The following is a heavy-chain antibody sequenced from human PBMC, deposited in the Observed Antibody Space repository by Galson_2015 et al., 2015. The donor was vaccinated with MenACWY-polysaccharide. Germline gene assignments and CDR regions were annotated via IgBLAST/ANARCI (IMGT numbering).Heavy chain of an antibody. J-gene: IGHJ4*02. D-gene: IGHD2/OR15-2a*01. CDR3: ATAEYQRIFFDY. V-gene: IGHV3-15*06. CDR2: DGSST. Sequence: DGSSTSYAAPVKGRFTISRDDSKNTLYLQMNSLKTEDTAVYYCATAEYQRIFFDYWGQGTLVTVSS.